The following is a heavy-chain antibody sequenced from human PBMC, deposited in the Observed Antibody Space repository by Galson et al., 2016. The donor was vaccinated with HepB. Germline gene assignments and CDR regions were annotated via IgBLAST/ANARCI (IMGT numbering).Heavy chain of an antibody. CDR1: GVSFKNYG. V-gene: IGHV3-30*18. Sequence: SLRLSCAVSGVSFKNYGMHWVRQAPGKGLEWVAVISYDGNNQFYIDSVKGRFVISRDNSKNTLYLQMSSLRPEDTAVYYCAKAPEVYSSGWDYFDYWGQGTLVAVSS. CDR2: ISYDGNNQ. D-gene: IGHD6-19*01. J-gene: IGHJ4*02. CDR3: AKAPEVYSSGWDYFDY.